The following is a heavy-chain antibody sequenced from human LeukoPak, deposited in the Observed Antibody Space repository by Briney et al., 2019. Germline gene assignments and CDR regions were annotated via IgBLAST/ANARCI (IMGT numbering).Heavy chain of an antibody. CDR1: GFTFSSYN. CDR3: AREGSPRCKGWFGP. Sequence: GGPLRLSCAAFGFTFSSYNVNWVRQAPGKGPEWVSYISSSSSTKYYADSVKGRFTISRDNAKNSLYLQMNSLRAEDTAVYYFAREGSPRCKGWFGPWGQGTLVPVSS. CDR2: ISSSSSTK. D-gene: IGHD1-26*01. V-gene: IGHV3-48*04. J-gene: IGHJ5*01.